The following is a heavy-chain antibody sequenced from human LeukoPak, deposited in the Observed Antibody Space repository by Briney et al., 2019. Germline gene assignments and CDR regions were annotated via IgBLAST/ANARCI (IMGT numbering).Heavy chain of an antibody. Sequence: ASVKVSCKASGGTFSSYAISWVRQAPGPGLEWMGGIIPIFGTANYAQKFQGRVTITTDESTSTAYMELSSLRSEDTAVYYCAYAEEGRFDYWGQGTLVTVSS. D-gene: IGHD2-2*01. CDR2: IIPIFGTA. J-gene: IGHJ4*02. CDR1: GGTFSSYA. CDR3: AYAEEGRFDY. V-gene: IGHV1-69*05.